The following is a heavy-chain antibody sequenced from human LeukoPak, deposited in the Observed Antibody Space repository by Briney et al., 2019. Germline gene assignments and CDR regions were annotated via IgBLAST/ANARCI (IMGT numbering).Heavy chain of an antibody. J-gene: IGHJ4*02. CDR1: GGSISSGGYS. V-gene: IGHV4-30-2*01. CDR2: IYHSGST. Sequence: SQTLSLTCAVSGGSISSGGYSWSWIRQPPGKGLEWIGYIYHSGSTYYNPSLKSRVTISVDTSKNQFSLKLSSVTAADTAVYYCARDRPGGSSLDYWGQGILVTVSS. D-gene: IGHD6-13*01. CDR3: ARDRPGGSSLDY.